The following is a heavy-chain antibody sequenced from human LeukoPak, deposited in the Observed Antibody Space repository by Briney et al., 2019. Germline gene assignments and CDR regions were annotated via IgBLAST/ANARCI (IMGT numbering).Heavy chain of an antibody. CDR3: ARGDDYGDYEPID. D-gene: IGHD4-17*01. CDR2: MNPNSGNT. CDR1: GYTFTSYD. Sequence: ASVKVSCKASGYTFTSYDINWVRQATGQGLEWMGWMNPNSGNTGYAQKFQGRVTITRNTSISTAYMELSSLRSDDTAVYYCARGDDYGDYEPIDWGQGTLVTVSS. J-gene: IGHJ4*02. V-gene: IGHV1-8*03.